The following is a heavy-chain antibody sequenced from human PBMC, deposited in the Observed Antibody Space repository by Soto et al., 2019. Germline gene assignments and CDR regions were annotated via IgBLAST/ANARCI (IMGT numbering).Heavy chain of an antibody. CDR3: ARIRSLYDEFWSGYFAPYYYYGMDV. V-gene: IGHV2-26*01. CDR1: GFSLSNARMG. J-gene: IGHJ6*02. CDR2: IFSNDEK. D-gene: IGHD3-3*01. Sequence: QVTLKESGPVLVKPTETLTLTCTVSGFSLSNARMGVSWIRQPPGKALEWLAHIFSNDEKSYSTSLKSRLTISKDTSKSQVVLTMTNMDPVDTATYYCARIRSLYDEFWSGYFAPYYYYGMDVWGQGTTVTVSS.